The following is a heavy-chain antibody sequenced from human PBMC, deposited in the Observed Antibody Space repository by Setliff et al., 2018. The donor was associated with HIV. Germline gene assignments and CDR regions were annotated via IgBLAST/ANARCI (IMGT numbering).Heavy chain of an antibody. CDR3: ARAFDVLTGYFDC. J-gene: IGHJ4*02. CDR2: ISAYNGNT. V-gene: IGHV1-18*04. Sequence: ASVKVSCKASGFTFTGYYIHWVRQAPGQGLEWMGWISAYNGNTNYAQKFQGRVTMTTDTSTSTAYMELRSLRSDDTAVYYCARAFDVLTGYFDCWGQGTLVTVSS. D-gene: IGHD3-9*01. CDR1: GFTFTGYY.